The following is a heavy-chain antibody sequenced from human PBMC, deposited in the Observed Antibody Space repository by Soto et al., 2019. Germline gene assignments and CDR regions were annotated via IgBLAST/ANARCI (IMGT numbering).Heavy chain of an antibody. V-gene: IGHV3-23*01. CDR2: ISGSGGST. J-gene: IGHJ3*02. CDR3: AKGGAAGDAFDI. D-gene: IGHD6-13*01. CDR1: GFTFSSYA. Sequence: FAASGFTFSSYAMSWVRQAPGKGLEWVSAISGSGGSTYYADSVKGRFTISRDNSKNTLYLQMNSLRAEDTAVYYCAKGGAAGDAFDIWRQGTMVTVSS.